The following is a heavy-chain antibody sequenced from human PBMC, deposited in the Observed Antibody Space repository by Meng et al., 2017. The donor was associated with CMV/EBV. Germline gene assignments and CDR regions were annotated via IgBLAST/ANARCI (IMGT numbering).Heavy chain of an antibody. V-gene: IGHV3-11*04. Sequence: GESLKISCAASGFTFSDYYMSWIRQAPGKGLEWVSYISSSGSTIYYADSVKGRFTISRDNAKNSLYLQMNSLRAEDMAVYYCARDGAAAGYYYYYGMDVWGQGTTVTVSS. D-gene: IGHD6-13*01. CDR3: ARDGAAAGYYYYYGMDV. CDR1: GFTFSDYY. CDR2: ISSSGSTI. J-gene: IGHJ6*02.